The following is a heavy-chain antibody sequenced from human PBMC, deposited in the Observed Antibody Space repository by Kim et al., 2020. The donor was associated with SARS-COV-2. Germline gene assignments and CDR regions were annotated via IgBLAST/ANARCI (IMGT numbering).Heavy chain of an antibody. V-gene: IGHV3-33*01. D-gene: IGHD3-3*01. Sequence: GGSLRLSCAASGFTFSSYGMHWVRQAPGKGLEWVAVIWYDGSNKYYADSVKGRFTISRDNSKNTLYLQMNSLRAEDTAVYYCAREQAIYDFWSGLDTPENYYYYYGMDVWGQGTTVTVSS. CDR2: IWYDGSNK. CDR1: GFTFSSYG. J-gene: IGHJ6*02. CDR3: AREQAIYDFWSGLDTPENYYYYYGMDV.